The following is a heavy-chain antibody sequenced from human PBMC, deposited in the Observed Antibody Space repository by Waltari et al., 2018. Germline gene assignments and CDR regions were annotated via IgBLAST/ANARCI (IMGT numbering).Heavy chain of an antibody. CDR3: ARGLGGTNFWSGYKYNWFDP. V-gene: IGHV1-8*01. D-gene: IGHD3-3*01. J-gene: IGHJ5*02. Sequence: QVQLVQSGAEVKKPGASVKVSCKASGYTFTSYDINWVRQATGQGLEWMGWMNPKSGNTGYAQKVQGRVTMTRNTSISTAYMELSSLRSEDTAVYYGARGLGGTNFWSGYKYNWFDPWGQGTLVTVSS. CDR1: GYTFTSYD. CDR2: MNPKSGNT.